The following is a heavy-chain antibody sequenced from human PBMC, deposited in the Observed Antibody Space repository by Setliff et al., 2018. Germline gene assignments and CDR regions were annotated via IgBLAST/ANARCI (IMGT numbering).Heavy chain of an antibody. Sequence: ASVKVSCKASGYAFTSFGVNWVRQAPGQGLEWMGWISPYNGITRYAQTLQGRVTMTTDTSTKTAYMELRSLRSDDTAAYYCVRDQRVGANADDAFRLWGQGTRVTVSS. D-gene: IGHD1-26*01. CDR1: GYAFTSFG. V-gene: IGHV1-18*01. CDR2: ISPYNGIT. CDR3: VRDQRVGANADDAFRL. J-gene: IGHJ3*01.